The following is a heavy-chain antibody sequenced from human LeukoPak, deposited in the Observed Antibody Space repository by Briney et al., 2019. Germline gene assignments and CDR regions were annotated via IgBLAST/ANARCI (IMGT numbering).Heavy chain of an antibody. J-gene: IGHJ3*02. CDR3: ARGRQYYDFWSGLPAFDI. D-gene: IGHD3-3*01. CDR1: GGSFSGYY. CDR2: INHSGST. V-gene: IGHV4-34*01. Sequence: SVTQSLTCAVYGGSFSGYYWNWVRQPPGKGLECIGEINHSGSTNYNPSLKSRVTISVDTSKNQFSLKLSSVTAADTAVYYCARGRQYYDFWSGLPAFDIWGQGTMVTVSS.